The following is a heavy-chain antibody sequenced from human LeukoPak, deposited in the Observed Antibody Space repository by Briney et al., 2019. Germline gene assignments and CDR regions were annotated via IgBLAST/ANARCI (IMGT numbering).Heavy chain of an antibody. Sequence: GESLKISCKGYGYSFASHWVGWVRHMPGRGLEWRGIIYPSDSDIKYSPAFHGQVTISADKSINTAYLQWSSLQASDTAMYYCAGPFYSGLGSPRFDYWGQGTLVTVSS. CDR1: GYSFASHW. CDR2: IYPSDSDI. D-gene: IGHD3-10*01. CDR3: AGPFYSGLGSPRFDY. V-gene: IGHV5-51*01. J-gene: IGHJ4*02.